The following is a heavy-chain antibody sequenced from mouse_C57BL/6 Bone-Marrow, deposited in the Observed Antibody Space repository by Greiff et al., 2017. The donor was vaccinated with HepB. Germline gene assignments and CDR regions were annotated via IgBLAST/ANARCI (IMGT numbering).Heavy chain of an antibody. D-gene: IGHD2-4*01. J-gene: IGHJ3*01. CDR1: GYAFTNYL. CDR3: AGDYPAWFAY. Sequence: QVQLQQSGAELVRPGTSVKVSCKASGYAFTNYLIEWVKQRPGQGLAWIGVINPGSGGTNYNEKFKGKATLTADKSSSTAYMQLSSLTSEDSAVYFCAGDYPAWFAYWGQGTLVTVSA. V-gene: IGHV1-54*01. CDR2: INPGSGGT.